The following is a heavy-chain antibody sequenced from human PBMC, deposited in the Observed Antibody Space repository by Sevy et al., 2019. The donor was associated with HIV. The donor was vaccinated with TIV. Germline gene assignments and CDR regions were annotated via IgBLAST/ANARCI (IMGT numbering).Heavy chain of an antibody. V-gene: IGHV3-15*01. CDR3: STDPIILLLVTDGKDV. CDR2: IKSRPDGGTT. CDR1: GFTFTYAW. J-gene: IGHJ6*02. D-gene: IGHD2-8*02. Sequence: GGSLRLSCEASGFTFTYAWMTWVRQAPGKGLEWVGRIKSRPDGGTTDYAAPVKGRFSISREDSKNTLYLQMNSLKIEDTAVYYCSTDPIILLLVTDGKDVWGQGTTVTVSS.